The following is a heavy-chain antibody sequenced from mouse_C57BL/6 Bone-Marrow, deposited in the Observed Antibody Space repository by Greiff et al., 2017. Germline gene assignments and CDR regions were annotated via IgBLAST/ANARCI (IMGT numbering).Heavy chain of an antibody. CDR3: ARDWDGFYYFDY. CDR1: GFTFSSYA. Sequence: EVQGVESGGGLVKPGGSLKLSCAASGFTFSSYAMSWVRQTPEKRLEWVATISDGGSYTYYPDNVKGRFTISRDNAKNNLYLQMSHLKSEDTAMYYCARDWDGFYYFDYWGQGTTLTVSS. J-gene: IGHJ2*01. D-gene: IGHD4-1*01. CDR2: ISDGGSYT. V-gene: IGHV5-4*01.